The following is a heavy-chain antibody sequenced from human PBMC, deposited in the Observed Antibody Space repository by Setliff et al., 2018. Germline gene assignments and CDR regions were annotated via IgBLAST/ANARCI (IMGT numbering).Heavy chain of an antibody. CDR3: ARERVGRYYYYHMDV. Sequence: PVGSLRLSCAASGFTFSNYWMSWVRQTPGKGLEWVAHIKQDGSEKYYVDSVKGRFIISRDNAKNSLYLQMNSLRDEDTAVYYCARERVGRYYYYHMDVWGKGTTVTVSS. D-gene: IGHD1-26*01. V-gene: IGHV3-7*03. CDR2: IKQDGSEK. J-gene: IGHJ6*03. CDR1: GFTFSNYW.